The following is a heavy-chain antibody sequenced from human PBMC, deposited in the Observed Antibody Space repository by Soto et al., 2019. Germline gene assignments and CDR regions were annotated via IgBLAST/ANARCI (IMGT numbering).Heavy chain of an antibody. CDR2: ISDSGANP. D-gene: IGHD2-15*01. Sequence: EVQLLESGGGLVQPGGSLRLSCAASGFTLRNHAISWVRQAPGKGLEWVSVISDSGANPYYADAVKGRFTISRDDSTNTLSLQMNSLRADDTALYYCGRGEVEGAAYFDHWGQGTLVTVSS. V-gene: IGHV3-23*01. J-gene: IGHJ4*02. CDR3: GRGEVEGAAYFDH. CDR1: GFTLRNHA.